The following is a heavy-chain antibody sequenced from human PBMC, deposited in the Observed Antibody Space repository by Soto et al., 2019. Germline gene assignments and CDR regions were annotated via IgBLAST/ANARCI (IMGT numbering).Heavy chain of an antibody. CDR2: FDPEDGET. CDR3: ATERGFGVVQYYFDY. D-gene: IGHD3-3*01. Sequence: EASVTVSCKVSVYTLTELSMHWVRQAPGKGLEWMGGFDPEDGETIYAQKFQGRVTMTEDTSTDTAYMELSSLRSEDTAVYYCATERGFGVVQYYFDYWGQGTLVTVSS. CDR1: VYTLTELS. V-gene: IGHV1-24*01. J-gene: IGHJ4*02.